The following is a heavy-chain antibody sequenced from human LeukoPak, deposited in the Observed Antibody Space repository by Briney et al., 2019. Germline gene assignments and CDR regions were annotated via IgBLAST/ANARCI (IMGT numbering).Heavy chain of an antibody. CDR1: GFTFSSYG. CDR3: AKDGVAYTYGIPFDY. Sequence: GRSLRLSCAASGFTFSSYGKHWVRQAPGKGLEWVALISYDGSNKNYADSVKGRFTISRDNSKNTLYLQMNSLRAEDTAVYYCAKDGVAYTYGIPFDYWGQGTLVTVSS. D-gene: IGHD5-18*01. V-gene: IGHV3-30*18. J-gene: IGHJ4*02. CDR2: ISYDGSNK.